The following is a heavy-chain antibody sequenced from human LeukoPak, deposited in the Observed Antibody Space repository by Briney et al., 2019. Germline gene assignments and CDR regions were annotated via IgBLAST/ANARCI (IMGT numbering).Heavy chain of an antibody. CDR1: GFIVSNSY. D-gene: IGHD6-13*01. CDR2: IYSGGTT. V-gene: IGHV3-53*01. Sequence: GGSLRLSCAASGFIVSNSYMNWVRQAPGKGLEWVSVIYSGGTTFYADSVKGRFTISRDDSKNALYLQMNSLRVEDTANYYCVRASTIGAAGLFDFWGQGTLVTVS. CDR3: VRASTIGAAGLFDF. J-gene: IGHJ4*02.